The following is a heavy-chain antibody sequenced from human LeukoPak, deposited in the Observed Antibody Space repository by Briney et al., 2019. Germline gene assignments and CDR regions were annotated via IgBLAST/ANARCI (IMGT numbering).Heavy chain of an antibody. CDR2: ISYDGSNK. CDR1: GLTFSHYG. Sequence: QPGGSLRLSCAASGLTFSHYGMHWVRQAPGKGLEWVAVISYDGSNKYYADSVKGRFTISRDNSKNTLYLHINSLRVEDTAVYYCAKDRGFGVFFQYYFHYWGQGTLVTVSS. D-gene: IGHD3-10*01. J-gene: IGHJ4*02. V-gene: IGHV3-30*18. CDR3: AKDRGFGVFFQYYFHY.